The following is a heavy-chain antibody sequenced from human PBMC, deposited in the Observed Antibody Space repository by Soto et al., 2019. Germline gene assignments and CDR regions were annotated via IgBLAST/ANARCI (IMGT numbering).Heavy chain of an antibody. V-gene: IGHV3-21*02. J-gene: IGHJ6*02. CDR3: VREHEELLILPFYSLDA. D-gene: IGHD2-21*01. CDR1: GFTFSRYA. CDR2: ISSNGNYL. Sequence: EVQLVESGGGLVKPGGSLRLSCAASGFTFSRYAMNWVRQAPGKGLEWVSSISSNGNYLYYADSVKGRFTISRDNAQNSLYLQQNTLSAADTAVHFCVREHEELLILPFYSLDAWGLGTTVTVSS.